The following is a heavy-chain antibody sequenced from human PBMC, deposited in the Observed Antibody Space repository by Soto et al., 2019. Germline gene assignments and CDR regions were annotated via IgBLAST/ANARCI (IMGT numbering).Heavy chain of an antibody. D-gene: IGHD3-22*01. Sequence: QVQLVESGGGVVQPGRSLRLSCAASGFTFSSYGMHWVRQAPGKGLEWVADIWYDGSNKYYADSVKGRFTISRDNSKNTLYLQMNSLRAEDTAVYYCARDLPPTMYYYDSSGYYPTSDYWGQGTLVTVSS. V-gene: IGHV3-33*01. CDR3: ARDLPPTMYYYDSSGYYPTSDY. CDR1: GFTFSSYG. CDR2: IWYDGSNK. J-gene: IGHJ4*02.